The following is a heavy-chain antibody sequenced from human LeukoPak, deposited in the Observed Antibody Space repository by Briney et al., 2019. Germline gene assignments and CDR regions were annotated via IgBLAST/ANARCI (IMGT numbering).Heavy chain of an antibody. CDR1: GYTLTELS. D-gene: IGHD6-6*01. CDR2: INPNSGGT. J-gene: IGHJ4*02. V-gene: IGHV1-2*04. Sequence: ASVKVSCKVSGYTLTELSMHWVRQAPGQGLEWMGWINPNSGGTNYAQKFQGWVTMTRDTSISTAYMELSRLRSDDTAVYYCARVSRGSSPSSLFDYWGQGTLVTVSS. CDR3: ARVSRGSSPSSLFDY.